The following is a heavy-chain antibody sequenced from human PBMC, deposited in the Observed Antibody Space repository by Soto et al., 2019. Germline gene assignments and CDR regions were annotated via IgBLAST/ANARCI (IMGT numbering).Heavy chain of an antibody. D-gene: IGHD6-6*01. V-gene: IGHV4-34*01. CDR3: ARDLGRSSSSGDY. J-gene: IGHJ4*02. Sequence: SETLSLTCAVYGGSFSGYYWSWIRQPPGKGLEWIGEINHSGSTNYNPSLKSRVTISVDTSKNQFSLKLSSVTAADTAVYYCARDLGRSSSSGDYWGQGTLVTVSS. CDR1: GGSFSGYY. CDR2: INHSGST.